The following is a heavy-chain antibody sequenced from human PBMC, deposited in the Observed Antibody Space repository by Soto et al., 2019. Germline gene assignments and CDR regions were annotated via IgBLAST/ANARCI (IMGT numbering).Heavy chain of an antibody. D-gene: IGHD4-4*01. CDR2: ISSSSSTI. CDR3: ARDRTTVSRGLFDP. Sequence: PGGSLRLSCAASGFTFSSYSMNWVRQAPGKGLEWVSYISSSSSTIYYADSVEGRFTISRDNAKNSLYLQMNSLRDEDTAVYYCARDRTTVSRGLFDPWGQGTLVTVSS. V-gene: IGHV3-48*02. J-gene: IGHJ5*02. CDR1: GFTFSSYS.